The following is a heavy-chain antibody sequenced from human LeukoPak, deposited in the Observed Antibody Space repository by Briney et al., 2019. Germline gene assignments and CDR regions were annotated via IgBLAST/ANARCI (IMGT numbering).Heavy chain of an antibody. CDR1: GGTFGSYA. CDR2: IIPIFGTA. D-gene: IGHD5-24*01. V-gene: IGHV1-69*05. CDR3: LLEMATILDY. Sequence: ASVKVSCKASGGTFGSYAISWVRQAPGQGLEWMGGIIPIFGTANYAQKFQGRVTITTDESTSTAYMELSSRRSEDTAVYCCLLEMATILDYWGQGTLVTVSS. J-gene: IGHJ4*02.